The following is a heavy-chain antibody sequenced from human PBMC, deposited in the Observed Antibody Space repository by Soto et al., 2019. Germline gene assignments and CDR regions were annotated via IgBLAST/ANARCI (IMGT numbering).Heavy chain of an antibody. Sequence: SETLSLTCAVSGVSINTDYWWSWVRQPPGKGLEWIGEIHHSGSTNYIQSLKSRVTMSLDKSNNQLSLRLSSVTAADTAVYYCARGFDYRWVYWGQGTLVTVSS. CDR1: GVSINTDYW. J-gene: IGHJ4*02. V-gene: IGHV4-4*02. CDR2: IHHSGST. D-gene: IGHD3-16*01. CDR3: ARGFDYRWVY.